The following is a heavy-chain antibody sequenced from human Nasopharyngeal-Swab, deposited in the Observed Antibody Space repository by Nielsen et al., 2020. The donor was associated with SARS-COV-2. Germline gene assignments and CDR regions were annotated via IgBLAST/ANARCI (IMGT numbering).Heavy chain of an antibody. CDR2: IIPIFGTA. V-gene: IGHV1-69*13. D-gene: IGHD3-22*01. CDR3: ARYLPDYYDSSGHGYYYYGTDV. J-gene: IGHJ6*02. CDR1: GGTFSSYA. Sequence: SVKVSCKASGGTFSSYAISWVRQAPGQGLEWMGGIIPIFGTANYAQKFQGRVTITADESTSTAYMELSSLRSEDTAVYYCARYLPDYYDSSGHGYYYYGTDVWGQGTTVTVSS.